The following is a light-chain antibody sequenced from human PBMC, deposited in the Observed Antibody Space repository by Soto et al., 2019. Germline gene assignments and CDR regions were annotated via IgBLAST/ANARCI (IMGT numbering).Light chain of an antibody. CDR2: KAS. J-gene: IGKJ1*01. Sequence: DIQMTQSPSTLSASVGDRVTITCRASQNIGSWLAWYQQTPGRAPRFLIYKASSLHIGVPSRFSGSGSGTDFTLTISSLQPDDFATYYFQQYNSYPWTFGQGTKVEIK. CDR3: QQYNSYPWT. V-gene: IGKV1-5*03. CDR1: QNIGSW.